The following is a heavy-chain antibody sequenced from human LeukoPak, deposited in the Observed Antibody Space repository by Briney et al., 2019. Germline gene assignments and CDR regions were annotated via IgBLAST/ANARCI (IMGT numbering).Heavy chain of an antibody. J-gene: IGHJ3*02. CDR3: ARHGRGSRSPNAFDI. Sequence: GESLQISCQGSGYSFTNYWIGWVRQVPGEGLQWMGIIYPDDSDIRYSPSFQGQVTISADKSIITAYLQWSSLKASDTAMYYCARHGRGSRSPNAFDIWGQGTMVTVSS. CDR2: IYPDDSDI. D-gene: IGHD3-10*01. V-gene: IGHV5-51*01. CDR1: GYSFTNYW.